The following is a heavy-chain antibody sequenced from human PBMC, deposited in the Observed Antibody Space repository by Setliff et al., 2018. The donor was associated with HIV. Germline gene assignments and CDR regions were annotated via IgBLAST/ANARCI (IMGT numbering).Heavy chain of an antibody. D-gene: IGHD5-18*01. J-gene: IGHJ4*02. CDR1: GYIFSSYT. CDR3: AKEGDRYGLDLDY. Sequence: ASVKVSCKASGYIFSSYTMHWVRQAPGQRLEWMGWINTANYKTKYSQKFQGRVTITRDISASTAYMELSSLRSEDTAVYYCAKEGDRYGLDLDYWGQGTLVTVSS. V-gene: IGHV1-3*04. CDR2: INTANYKT.